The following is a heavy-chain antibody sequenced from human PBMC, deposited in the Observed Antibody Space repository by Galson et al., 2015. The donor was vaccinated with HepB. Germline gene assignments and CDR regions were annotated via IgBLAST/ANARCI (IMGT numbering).Heavy chain of an antibody. CDR1: GLTFSGSG. V-gene: IGHV3-73*01. CDR2: IGNKASKYAT. J-gene: IGHJ4*02. CDR3: AREPDPGSIDY. Sequence: SLRLSCAASGLTFSGSGIHWVRQASGKGLEWVGRIGNKASKYATTYAASVKDRFTISRDNAKNSLFLQMNSLRDDDTAVYYCAREPDPGSIDYWGQGTLVTVSS. D-gene: IGHD1-14*01.